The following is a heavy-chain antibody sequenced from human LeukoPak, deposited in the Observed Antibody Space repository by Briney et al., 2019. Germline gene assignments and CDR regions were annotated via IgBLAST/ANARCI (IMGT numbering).Heavy chain of an antibody. Sequence: GGSLKLSCTVSGFTFSTFAMTWVRQAPGKGLEGVPGFSGSGGTTYYADSVRGRFTISRDNSKNTLYLQMNSLRAEDTAVYYCAKDGQTMHLPPYYYYSYMDVWGKGTTVTISS. CDR1: GFTFSTFA. CDR2: FSGSGGTT. V-gene: IGHV3-23*01. CDR3: AKDGQTMHLPPYYYYSYMDV. D-gene: IGHD2-2*01. J-gene: IGHJ6*03.